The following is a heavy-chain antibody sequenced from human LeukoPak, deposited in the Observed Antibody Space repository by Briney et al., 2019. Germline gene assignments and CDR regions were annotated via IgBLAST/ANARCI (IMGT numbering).Heavy chain of an antibody. Sequence: SETLSLTCAVYGGSFSGYYWSLIRQPPGKGLEWIGEINHSGSTNYNPSLKSRVTISVDTSKNQFSLKLSSVTAADTAVYYCARTRAYYFDYWGQGTLVTVSS. CDR2: INHSGST. J-gene: IGHJ4*02. D-gene: IGHD3-10*01. V-gene: IGHV4-34*01. CDR1: GGSFSGYY. CDR3: ARTRAYYFDY.